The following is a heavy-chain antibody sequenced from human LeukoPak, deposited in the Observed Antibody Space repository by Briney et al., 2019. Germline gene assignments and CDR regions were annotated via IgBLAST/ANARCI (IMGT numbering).Heavy chain of an antibody. CDR3: AKIQGYFDY. J-gene: IGHJ4*02. Sequence: PGGSLRLSCAASGFTFSSYGMSWVRQAPGKGLVWVSAISGSGDRTYYADSVKGRFTISRDNPKNTLYLQLNSLRAEDTAAYYCAKIQGYFDYWGQGTLVTVSS. V-gene: IGHV3-23*01. CDR2: ISGSGDRT. CDR1: GFTFSSYG.